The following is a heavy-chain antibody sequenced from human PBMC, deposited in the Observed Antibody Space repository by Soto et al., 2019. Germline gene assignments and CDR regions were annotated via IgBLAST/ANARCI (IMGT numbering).Heavy chain of an antibody. J-gene: IGHJ3*02. CDR2: ISGSGGRT. D-gene: IGHD3-16*01. Sequence: GSLRLSCVASGFPFSSYAMSWVRQTPGKGLEWVSGISGSGGRTYYADSVKGRFTISRDSSNNTLSLQMHILRVEDTAVYFCAKGGYYSLFDIWGQGTMVTVSS. CDR1: GFPFSSYA. CDR3: AKGGYYSLFDI. V-gene: IGHV3-23*01.